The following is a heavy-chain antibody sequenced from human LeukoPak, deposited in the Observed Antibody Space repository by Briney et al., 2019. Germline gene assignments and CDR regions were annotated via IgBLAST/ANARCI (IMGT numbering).Heavy chain of an antibody. V-gene: IGHV1-18*01. D-gene: IGHD6-19*01. CDR2: ISAYNGNT. CDR1: GYTFTSYG. J-gene: IGHJ5*02. Sequence: ASVKVSCKAFGYTFTSYGISWVRQAPGQGLEWMGWISAYNGNTNYAQKLQGRVTMTTDTSTSTAYMELRSLRSDDTAVYYCARGIRGSGWYYSFWFDPWGQGTLVTVSS. CDR3: ARGIRGSGWYYSFWFDP.